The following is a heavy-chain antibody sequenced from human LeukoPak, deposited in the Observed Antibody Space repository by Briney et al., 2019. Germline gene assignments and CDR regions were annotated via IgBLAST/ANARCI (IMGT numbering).Heavy chain of an antibody. Sequence: ASVKVSCKVSGYTLTELSMHWVRQAPGKGLEWMGGFDPEDGETIYAQKFQGRVTMTEDTSTDTAYMELSSLRSEDTAVYYCATAVTGTTAEAFDIWGQGTMVTVSS. J-gene: IGHJ3*02. V-gene: IGHV1-24*01. CDR2: FDPEDGET. CDR3: ATAVTGTTAEAFDI. CDR1: GYTLTELS. D-gene: IGHD1-7*01.